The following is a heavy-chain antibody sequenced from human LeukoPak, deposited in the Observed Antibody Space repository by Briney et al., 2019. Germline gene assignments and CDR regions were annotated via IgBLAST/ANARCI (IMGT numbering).Heavy chain of an antibody. V-gene: IGHV3-73*01. CDR1: GFTFSSYG. Sequence: GGSLRLSCAASGFTFSSYGMHWVRQASGKGLEWVGRIRSKANSYATAYAASVKGRFTISRDDSKNTAYLQMNSLKTEDTAVYYCTRLDSPEGWGQGTLVTVSS. D-gene: IGHD1-14*01. J-gene: IGHJ4*02. CDR3: TRLDSPEG. CDR2: IRSKANSYAT.